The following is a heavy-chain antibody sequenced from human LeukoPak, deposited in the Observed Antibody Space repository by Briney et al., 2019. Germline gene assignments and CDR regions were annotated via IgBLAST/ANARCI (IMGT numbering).Heavy chain of an antibody. J-gene: IGHJ3*02. D-gene: IGHD2-21*02. CDR1: GYTFTSYY. Sequence: ASVKVSCKASGYTFTSYYMHWVRQAPGQGLEWMGIINPSGGSTSYAQKFQGRVTMTRDTSTGTVYMELGSLRSEDTAVYYCARDWCGGDCYPDAFDIWGQGTMVTVSS. V-gene: IGHV1-46*01. CDR3: ARDWCGGDCYPDAFDI. CDR2: INPSGGST.